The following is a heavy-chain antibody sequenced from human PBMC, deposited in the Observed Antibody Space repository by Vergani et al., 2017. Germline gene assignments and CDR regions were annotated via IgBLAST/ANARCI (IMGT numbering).Heavy chain of an antibody. CDR2: ISYDGSNT. CDR3: ARDMGGSGWYGGDY. V-gene: IGHV3-30-3*01. CDR1: GFTFSSYA. J-gene: IGHJ4*02. D-gene: IGHD6-19*01. Sequence: QVQLVESGGGVVQPGRSLRLSCAASGFTFSSYAMHWVRQAPGKGLEWVAVISYDGSNTYYADSVKGRFTISRDNAKNTLYLQMNSLRAEDTAVYYCARDMGGSGWYGGDYWGQGTLVTVSS.